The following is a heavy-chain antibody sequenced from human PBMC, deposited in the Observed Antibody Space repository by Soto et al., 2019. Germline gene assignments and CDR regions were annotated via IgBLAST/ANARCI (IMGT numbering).Heavy chain of an antibody. D-gene: IGHD3-3*01. CDR3: ARGGRITIFGVVPYYYGMDV. V-gene: IGHV3-30-3*01. J-gene: IGHJ6*02. CDR2: ISYDGSNK. Sequence: GCSRISKTIHWVRQAPGKGLEWVAVISYDGSNKYYADSVKGRFTISRDNSKNTLYLQMNSLRAEDTAVYYCARGGRITIFGVVPYYYGMDVWGQGTTVTVSS. CDR1: GCSRISKT.